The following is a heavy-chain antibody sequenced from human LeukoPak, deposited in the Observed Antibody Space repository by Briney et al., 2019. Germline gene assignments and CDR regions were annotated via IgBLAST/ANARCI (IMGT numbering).Heavy chain of an antibody. Sequence: ASVKVSCKASGGTFSSYAISWVRQAPGQGLEWMGGIIPIFGTANYAQKFQGRVTITADESTSTAYMELSSLRSEDTAVYYCAREGGAYSGSYFDYWGQGTLVTVFS. CDR1: GGTFSSYA. V-gene: IGHV1-69*13. CDR3: AREGGAYSGSYFDY. CDR2: IIPIFGTA. J-gene: IGHJ4*02. D-gene: IGHD1-26*01.